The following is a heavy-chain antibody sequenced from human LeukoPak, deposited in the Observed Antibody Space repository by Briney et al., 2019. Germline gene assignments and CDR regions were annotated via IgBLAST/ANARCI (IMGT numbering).Heavy chain of an antibody. J-gene: IGHJ4*02. CDR3: AKASLALYSSGWFDY. D-gene: IGHD6-19*01. CDR1: GFTFSSYG. CDR2: IQYDGSNK. Sequence: GGSLRLSCAASGFTFSSYGMHWVRQAPGKGLEWVAFIQYDGSNKYYADSVKGRFTISRDNSKNTLYLQMNSLRAEDTAVYYCAKASLALYSSGWFDYWGQGTLVTVPS. V-gene: IGHV3-30*02.